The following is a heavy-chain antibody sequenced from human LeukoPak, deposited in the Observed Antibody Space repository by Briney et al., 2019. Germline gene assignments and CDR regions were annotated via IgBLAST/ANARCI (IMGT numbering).Heavy chain of an antibody. CDR1: GFTFSSYS. V-gene: IGHV3-21*01. D-gene: IGHD6-13*01. J-gene: IGHJ5*02. Sequence: GGSLRLSCAASGFTFSSYSMNWVRQAPGKRLEWVSSISSSSSYINYADSVKGRFTISRDNAKNSLYLQMNSLRAEDTAVYYCARGDSSSWYYWFDPWGQGTLVTVSS. CDR3: ARGDSSSWYYWFDP. CDR2: ISSSSSYI.